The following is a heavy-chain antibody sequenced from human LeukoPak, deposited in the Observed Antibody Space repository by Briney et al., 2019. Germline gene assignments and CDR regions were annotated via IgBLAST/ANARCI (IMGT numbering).Heavy chain of an antibody. CDR1: GFTFNTYT. CDR2: ISFDGSNK. J-gene: IGHJ4*02. V-gene: IGHV3-30*18. CDR3: AKDRPLGDSYYDNSGYGLDC. Sequence: GGSLRLSCAASGFTFNTYTMNWVRQAPGKGLEWVAVISFDGSNKYYADSVKGRFTISRDNSQNTLFLQMNSLRTEDTAVYSCAKDRPLGDSYYDNSGYGLDCWGQGTLVTVSS. D-gene: IGHD3-22*01.